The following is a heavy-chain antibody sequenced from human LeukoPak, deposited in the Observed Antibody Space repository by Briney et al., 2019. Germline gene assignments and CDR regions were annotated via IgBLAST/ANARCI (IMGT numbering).Heavy chain of an antibody. CDR2: IRYDGSNK. CDR1: GFTFSSYG. Sequence: GGSLRLSCVASGFTFSSYGMHWVRQAPGKGLEWEAFIRYDGSNKYSADSVKGRFTISRDNSKNTLYLQMNSLRAEDTAVYYCAKDKLMVYTITERMATIPGAFDVWGQGTMVTVSS. D-gene: IGHD2-8*01. V-gene: IGHV3-30*02. J-gene: IGHJ3*01. CDR3: AKDKLMVYTITERMATIPGAFDV.